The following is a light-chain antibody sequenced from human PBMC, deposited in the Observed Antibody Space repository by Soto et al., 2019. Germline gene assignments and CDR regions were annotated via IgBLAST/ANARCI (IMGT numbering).Light chain of an antibody. V-gene: IGLV2-14*01. J-gene: IGLJ1*01. CDR3: SSFTGASTLEV. Sequence: QSALTQPASVSGSPGQSITISCSGTTSDVGGYNYVSWYRQYPGKAPQLIIYDGSDRPSGVSNRFSGSKSGNTASLTISGLQADDEADYYCSSFTGASTLEVFGTGTKVTVL. CDR1: TSDVGGYNY. CDR2: DGS.